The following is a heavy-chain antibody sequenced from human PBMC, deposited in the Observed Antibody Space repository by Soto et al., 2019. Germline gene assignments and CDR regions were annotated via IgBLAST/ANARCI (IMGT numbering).Heavy chain of an antibody. CDR2: ISAYKGNT. V-gene: IGHV1-18*01. Sequence: ASVKVSCKASGYTFTSYGISWVRQAPGQGLEWMGWISAYKGNTNYAQKLQGRVTMTTDTSTSTDYMELTSLRSDDTAGYYCARAWGRIVATIKSYYWGQGTLVTVS. J-gene: IGHJ4*02. D-gene: IGHD5-12*01. CDR1: GYTFTSYG. CDR3: ARAWGRIVATIKSYY.